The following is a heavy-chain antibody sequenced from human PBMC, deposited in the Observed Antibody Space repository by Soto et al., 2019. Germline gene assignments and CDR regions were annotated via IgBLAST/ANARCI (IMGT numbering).Heavy chain of an antibody. CDR1: GGSINSGDYC. V-gene: IGHV4-31*03. D-gene: IGHD3-9*01. J-gene: IGHJ4*02. Sequence: SVTLSLTCTVSGGSINSGDYCWSWIRQHPGKGLEWIGYMYYSGPTYYNPSLKSRITISVDTSTNQFSLKLSSVTAADTAVYYCARATGKRNFDWFTFDYWGQGTLVTVSS. CDR3: ARATGKRNFDWFTFDY. CDR2: MYYSGPT.